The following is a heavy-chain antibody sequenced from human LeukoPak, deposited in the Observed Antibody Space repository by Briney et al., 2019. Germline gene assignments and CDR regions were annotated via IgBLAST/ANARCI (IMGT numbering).Heavy chain of an antibody. Sequence: GSLRLSCAASGFTFSSYGMHWVRQAPGKGLEWVAVISYDGSNKYYADSVKGRFTISRDNSKNTLYLQMNSLRAEDTALYYCAKGPYYDLLTGYYSLYFDYWGQGTLVTVSS. CDR2: ISYDGSNK. D-gene: IGHD3-9*01. J-gene: IGHJ4*02. V-gene: IGHV3-30*18. CDR1: GFTFSSYG. CDR3: AKGPYYDLLTGYYSLYFDY.